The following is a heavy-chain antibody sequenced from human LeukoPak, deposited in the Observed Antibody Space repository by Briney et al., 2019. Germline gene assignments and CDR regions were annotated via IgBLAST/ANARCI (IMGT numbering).Heavy chain of an antibody. D-gene: IGHD6-19*01. CDR2: INPNSGGT. V-gene: IGHV1-2*06. CDR1: GYTFTSYY. CDR3: ARAIKGDGSGWYNSDY. J-gene: IGHJ4*02. Sequence: ASVKVSCKASGYTFTSYYMHWVRQAPGQGLEWMGRINPNSGGTNYAQKFQGRVTMTRDTSISTAYMELSRLRSDDTAVYYCARAIKGDGSGWYNSDYWGQGTLVTVSS.